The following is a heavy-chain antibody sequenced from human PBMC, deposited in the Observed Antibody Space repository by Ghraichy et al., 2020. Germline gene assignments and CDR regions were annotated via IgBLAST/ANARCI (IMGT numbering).Heavy chain of an antibody. J-gene: IGHJ6*02. CDR2: IYTSGST. V-gene: IGHV4-4*07. D-gene: IGHD2-2*01. CDR1: GGSISSYY. CDR3: ARDDIVVVPADLRPHYYYGMDV. Sequence: SETPSLTCTVSGGSISSYYWSWIRQPAGKGLEWIGRIYTSGSTNYNPSLKSRVTMSVDTSKNQFSLKLSSVTAADTAVYYCARDDIVVVPADLRPHYYYGMDVWGQGTTVTVSS.